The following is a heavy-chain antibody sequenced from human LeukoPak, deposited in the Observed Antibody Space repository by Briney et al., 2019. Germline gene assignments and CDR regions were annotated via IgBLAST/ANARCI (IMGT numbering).Heavy chain of an antibody. V-gene: IGHV3-69-1*01. D-gene: IGHD1-26*01. Sequence: GGSLRLSCAASGFIFTNYGMSWVRQAPGQGLEGVSSITTGDNTYYADSVKGRFTISRDNAKNSLYLQMNSLRADDTAVYYCARWYKWEPPHAFDIWGQGTMVTVSS. J-gene: IGHJ3*02. CDR1: GFIFTNYG. CDR2: ITTGDNT. CDR3: ARWYKWEPPHAFDI.